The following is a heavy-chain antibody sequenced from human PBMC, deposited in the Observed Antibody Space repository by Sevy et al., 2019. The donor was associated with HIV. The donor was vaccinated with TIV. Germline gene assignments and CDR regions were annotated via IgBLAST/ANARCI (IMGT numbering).Heavy chain of an antibody. CDR3: FVRIRDSSEIDY. V-gene: IGHV3-74*01. CDR2: LNGDGSDI. J-gene: IGHJ4*02. CDR1: GFTFSNYY. D-gene: IGHD6-6*01. Sequence: GESLKISCAASGFTFSNYYMNWVRQGPGKGLVWVARLNGDGSDINYADSVRGRFTISRDNTKNTLYLQMSSLRGEDTAVYYCFVRIRDSSEIDYWGQRTLVTVSS.